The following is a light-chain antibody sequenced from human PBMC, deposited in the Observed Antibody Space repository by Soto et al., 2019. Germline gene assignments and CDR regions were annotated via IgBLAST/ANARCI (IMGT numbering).Light chain of an antibody. V-gene: IGKV1-39*01. CDR2: AAS. CDR1: RSVSTY. Sequence: DIQMTQSPSSLSASEGDRVTITCRAGRSVSTYLNWYQHKPGKAPKLLIYAASSLQSGVPSRFSGSGSGTEFTLTISSLQPEDSAVYYCQQSSSAPLTFGPGTKVDIK. CDR3: QQSSSAPLT. J-gene: IGKJ3*01.